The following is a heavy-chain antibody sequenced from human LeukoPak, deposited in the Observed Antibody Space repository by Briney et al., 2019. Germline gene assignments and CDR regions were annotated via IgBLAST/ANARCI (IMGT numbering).Heavy chain of an antibody. CDR2: IYTRGST. Sequence: SETLSLTCTVSSGSISSYYWSWIRQPAGKGLEWIGRIYTRGSTNYNPSLKSRVTMSVDTSKNQFSLKLSSVTAADTAVYYCARGIFGVVTPPSFYYYMDVWGKGTTVTVSS. D-gene: IGHD3-3*01. V-gene: IGHV4-4*07. J-gene: IGHJ6*03. CDR3: ARGIFGVVTPPSFYYYMDV. CDR1: SGSISSYY.